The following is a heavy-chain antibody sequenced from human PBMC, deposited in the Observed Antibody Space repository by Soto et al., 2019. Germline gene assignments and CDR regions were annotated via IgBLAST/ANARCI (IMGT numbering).Heavy chain of an antibody. D-gene: IGHD5-18*01. CDR3: ARLVWSYGTWFDP. V-gene: IGHV4-59*08. CDR2: IYYSGST. CDR1: EGKIRDHG. J-gene: IGHJ5*02. Sequence: PSLMLRHSKIVAEGKIRDHGGRRIRKPPGKGLEWIGYIYYSGSTNYNPSLKSRVTISVDTSKNQFSLKLSSVTAADTAVYYCARLVWSYGTWFDPWGQGTLVTVSS.